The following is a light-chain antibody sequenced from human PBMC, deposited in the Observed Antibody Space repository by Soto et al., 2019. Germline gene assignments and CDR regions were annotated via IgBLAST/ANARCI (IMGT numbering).Light chain of an antibody. J-gene: IGKJ2*01. Sequence: AIRMTQSPSSLSASIGDRVTITCRASHVVSNYLAWYQQKPGKAPKALIYAASFLQRGVPSRFSGSGSGTDFSLTISFLRSEDCAIYYCQHYYSYPYTFGRGTTLQMK. V-gene: IGKV1-8*01. CDR3: QHYYSYPYT. CDR2: AAS. CDR1: HVVSNY.